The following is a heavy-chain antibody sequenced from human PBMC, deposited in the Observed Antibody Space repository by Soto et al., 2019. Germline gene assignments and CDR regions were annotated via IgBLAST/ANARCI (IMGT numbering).Heavy chain of an antibody. D-gene: IGHD4-4*01. CDR1: GDSIARSVYY. V-gene: IGHV4-39*01. J-gene: IGHJ2*01. CDR2: MYYSGNT. Sequence: QVQLQESGPGLVKPSETLSLTCTVSGDSIARSVYYWGWIRQPPGKGLEGIGSMYYSGNTYYNPSLKSRVTIAVDTSKNQFSLKLSSVTAADTAVYYCARLYSAPVWYFDVWGRGTLVIVSS. CDR3: ARLYSAPVWYFDV.